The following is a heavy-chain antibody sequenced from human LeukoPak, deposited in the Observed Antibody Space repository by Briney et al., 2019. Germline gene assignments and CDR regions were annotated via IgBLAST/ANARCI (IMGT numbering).Heavy chain of an antibody. CDR1: GFTFSSYA. Sequence: PGGSLRLSCAASGFTFSSYAMSWVRQAPGKGLEWVSGISSSGGSTYYADSVKGRFTISRDNSKNTLYLQMNSLRAEDTAVYYRAKAGGSYSNFDSWGQGTLVTVSS. CDR2: ISSSGGST. J-gene: IGHJ4*02. D-gene: IGHD1-26*01. CDR3: AKAGGSYSNFDS. V-gene: IGHV3-23*01.